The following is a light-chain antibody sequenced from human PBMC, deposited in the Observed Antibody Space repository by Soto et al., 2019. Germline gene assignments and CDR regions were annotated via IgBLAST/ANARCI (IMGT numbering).Light chain of an antibody. CDR3: QRYGSSPPFT. V-gene: IGKV3-20*01. CDR1: QRVSRSY. Sequence: EIVLTQSPGTLSLSPGERATLSCRASQRVSRSYLAWYQQKPGQAPRLLIYGASTRATGIPDRFSGSGSGTYFTLTISRLEPEDFAVYFCQRYGSSPPFTFCQGTKVEI. J-gene: IGKJ2*01. CDR2: GAS.